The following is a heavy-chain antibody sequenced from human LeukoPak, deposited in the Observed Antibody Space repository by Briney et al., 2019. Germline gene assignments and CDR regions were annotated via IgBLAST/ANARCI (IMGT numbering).Heavy chain of an antibody. CDR3: ANSANYGGNSGFFDY. V-gene: IGHV4-39*01. Sequence: SDTLSLTCTISGGSISSISYYWGWLRQPPGKGLEWIGSLYYSGSTHYNPSLKSRVTISVDTSKNQFSLKLSSVTAADTAVYYCANSANYGGNSGFFDYWGQGTLVTVSS. CDR1: GGSISSISYY. J-gene: IGHJ4*02. D-gene: IGHD4-23*01. CDR2: LYYSGST.